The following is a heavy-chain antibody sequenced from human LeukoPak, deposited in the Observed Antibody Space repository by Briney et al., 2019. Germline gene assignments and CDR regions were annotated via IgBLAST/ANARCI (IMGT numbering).Heavy chain of an antibody. CDR1: VFTFVSHW. V-gene: IGHV3-7*01. Sequence: GGSLRLSCVDSVFTFVSHWMTWVRQAPGTGLERVANIYQDGSERYYVDSVKGRFTIARDNAKNSLYLHMDSLRAEDAADYYCAKEYTGTFSPFPSYCDNWGQGTLVTVSS. J-gene: IGHJ4*02. CDR2: IYQDGSER. CDR3: AKEYTGTFSPFPSYCDN. D-gene: IGHD1-26*01.